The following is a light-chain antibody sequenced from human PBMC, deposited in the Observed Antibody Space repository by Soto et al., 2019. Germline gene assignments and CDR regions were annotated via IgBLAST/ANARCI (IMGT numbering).Light chain of an antibody. CDR2: DDH. Sequence: QSVLTQPPSVSAAPGQRVSISCSGGSSNIGKNSVSWYQQLPATAPKLLIYDDHQRPSGIPDRFSASKSGTSATLGITGFQTGDEADYYCGSWDSSLSAYVFGTGTKLTVL. CDR1: SSNIGKNS. CDR3: GSWDSSLSAYV. V-gene: IGLV1-51*01. J-gene: IGLJ1*01.